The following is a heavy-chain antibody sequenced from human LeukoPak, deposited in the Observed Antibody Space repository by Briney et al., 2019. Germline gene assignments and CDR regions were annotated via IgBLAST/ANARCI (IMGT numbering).Heavy chain of an antibody. D-gene: IGHD3-10*01. CDR1: GFTFSTFA. Sequence: GGSLRLSCAASGFTFSTFAMIWVRQPPGKGLEWVSSIFPSGGEIHYADSVKGRFTISRDNAKNSLYLQMNSLRAEDTAVYYCARAAKYYYGSGTYYYFDYWGQGTLVTVSS. CDR2: IFPSGGEI. J-gene: IGHJ4*02. V-gene: IGHV3-21*01. CDR3: ARAAKYYYGSGTYYYFDY.